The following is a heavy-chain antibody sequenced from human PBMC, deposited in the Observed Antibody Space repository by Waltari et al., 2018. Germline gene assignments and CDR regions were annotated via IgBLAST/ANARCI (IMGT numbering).Heavy chain of an antibody. D-gene: IGHD2-15*01. V-gene: IGHV4-61*09. CDR2: INTSGST. Sequence: QVQLQESGPGLVKPSQTLSLTCTVSGGSISSGSYYWSWIRQPAGKGLEWIEYINTSGSTNYNPSLKSRVTISVDASKNQFSLKLSYVTAADTAVYYCASLGGDIVVVVADYWGQGTLVTVSS. J-gene: IGHJ4*02. CDR1: GGSISSGSYY. CDR3: ASLGGDIVVVVADY.